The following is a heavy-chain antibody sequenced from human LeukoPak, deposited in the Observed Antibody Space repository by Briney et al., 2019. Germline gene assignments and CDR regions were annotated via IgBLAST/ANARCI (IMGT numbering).Heavy chain of an antibody. CDR1: GFTFTSSA. CDR3: AAEGPIVGATTSYYFDY. D-gene: IGHD1-26*01. CDR2: IVVGSGNT. Sequence: ASVKVSCKASGFTFTSSAVQWVRQARGQRLEWIGWIVVGSGNTNYAQKFQERVTITRDMSTSTAYMELSSLRSEDTAVYYCAAEGPIVGATTSYYFDYWGQGTLVTVSS. V-gene: IGHV1-58*01. J-gene: IGHJ4*02.